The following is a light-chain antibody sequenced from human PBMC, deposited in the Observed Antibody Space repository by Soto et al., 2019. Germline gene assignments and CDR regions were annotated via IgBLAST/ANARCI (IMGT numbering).Light chain of an antibody. J-gene: IGKJ1*01. CDR2: GAS. CDR3: QQRSNWPPWT. Sequence: EIVLTQSPGTLSLSPGERATLSCRASQSVSSSYLAWFQQKPGQAPRLLIYGASTRATGIPDRFSGSGSGTDFTLTISGLEPEDFAVYYCQQRSNWPPWTFGQGTKVDIK. CDR1: QSVSSSY. V-gene: IGKV3D-20*02.